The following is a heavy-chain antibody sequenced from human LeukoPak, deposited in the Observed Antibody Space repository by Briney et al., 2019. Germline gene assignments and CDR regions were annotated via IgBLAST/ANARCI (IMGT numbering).Heavy chain of an antibody. D-gene: IGHD3-22*01. CDR3: ARVLSDYYFDLFDY. J-gene: IGHJ4*02. CDR1: GFTFSSYS. Sequence: GGSLRLSCAASGFTFSSYSMNWVRQAPGKGLEWVAYISSSSTIYYADSVKGRFTISRDKAKNSLDLQMNSLRAEDTAVYYCARVLSDYYFDLFDYWGQGTLVTVSS. V-gene: IGHV3-48*01. CDR2: ISSSSTI.